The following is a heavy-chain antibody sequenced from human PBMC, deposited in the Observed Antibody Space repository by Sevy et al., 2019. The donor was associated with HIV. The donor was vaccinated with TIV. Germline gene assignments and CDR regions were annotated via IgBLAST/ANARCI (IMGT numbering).Heavy chain of an antibody. J-gene: IGHJ4*02. CDR3: ATRIAARPFYFDY. Sequence: SKTLSLTCTVSGGSISSSSYYWGWIRQPPGKGLEWIGSIYYSGSTYYNPSLKSRVTISVDTSKNQFSLKLSSVTAADTAVYYCATRIAARPFYFDYWGQGTLVTVSS. V-gene: IGHV4-39*01. CDR2: IYYSGST. D-gene: IGHD6-6*01. CDR1: GGSISSSSYY.